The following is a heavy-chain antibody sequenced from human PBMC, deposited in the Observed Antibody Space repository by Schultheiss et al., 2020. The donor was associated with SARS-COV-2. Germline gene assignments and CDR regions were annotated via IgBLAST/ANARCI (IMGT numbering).Heavy chain of an antibody. CDR3: SRWAEV. V-gene: IGHV4-39*07. Sequence: GSLRLSCTVSGGSISSSSYYWGWIRQPPGKGLEWIGNIYYSGSTYYNPSLKSRVTISVDTSKNQFSLHLNSVTPEDTAVYYCSRWAEVWGQGTTVTVSS. J-gene: IGHJ6*02. CDR2: IYYSGST. CDR1: GGSISSSSYY.